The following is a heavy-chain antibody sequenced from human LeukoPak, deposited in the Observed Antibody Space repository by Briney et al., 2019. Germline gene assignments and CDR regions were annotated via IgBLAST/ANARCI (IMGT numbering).Heavy chain of an antibody. V-gene: IGHV1-69*16. Sequence: ASVKVSCKASGGTFSSYSIHWVRQAPGQGLEWMGVIIPLLGTSNYAHKFQGRVTITTDEPTSTAYMEVTTLTSEDTAVYFCASGNGWSHLDFDYWGQGTLVTVSS. CDR3: ASGNGWSHLDFDY. D-gene: IGHD6-19*01. CDR1: GGTFSSYS. J-gene: IGHJ4*02. CDR2: IIPLLGTS.